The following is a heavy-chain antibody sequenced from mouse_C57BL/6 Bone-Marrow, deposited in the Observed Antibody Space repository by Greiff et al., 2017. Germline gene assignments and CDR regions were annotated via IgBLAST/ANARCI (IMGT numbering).Heavy chain of an antibody. Sequence: EVMLVESEGGLVQPGSSMKLSCTASGFTFSDYYMAWVRQVPEKGLEWVANINYDGSSTYYLDSLKSRFIISGDNAKNILYLQMSSLKSEDTATYYCARDQDYGSSYGWYFDVWGTGTTVTVSS. CDR2: INYDGSST. V-gene: IGHV5-16*01. D-gene: IGHD1-1*01. J-gene: IGHJ1*03. CDR3: ARDQDYGSSYGWYFDV. CDR1: GFTFSDYY.